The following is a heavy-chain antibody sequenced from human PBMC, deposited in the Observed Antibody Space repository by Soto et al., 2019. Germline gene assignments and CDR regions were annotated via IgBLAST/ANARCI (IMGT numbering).Heavy chain of an antibody. V-gene: IGHV5-10-1*01. Sequence: XESLKISCKGSGYSFNRYWISWVRQMPGKGLEWMGRIDPSDSYTNYSPSFQGHVTISADKSISTAYLQWSSLKASDTAMYYCASGRSSSRLDYWGQGTLVTVSS. CDR2: IDPSDSYT. CDR1: GYSFNRYW. CDR3: ASGRSSSRLDY. D-gene: IGHD6-6*01. J-gene: IGHJ4*02.